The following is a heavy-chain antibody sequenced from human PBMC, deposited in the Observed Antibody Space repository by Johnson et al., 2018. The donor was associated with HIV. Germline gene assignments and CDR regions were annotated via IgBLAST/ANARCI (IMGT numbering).Heavy chain of an antibody. Sequence: VQLVESGGGLIQPGGSLRLSCAASGFTVSTYYMTWVRPASGKGLELVSLLYSSGKSYYADSVKGRFTISRDYSNNRLYLQMNSLRAEDTAVYYCARESGGQYDAFDIWGHGTMVTVSS. D-gene: IGHD3-16*01. CDR3: ARESGGQYDAFDI. CDR1: GFTVSTYY. CDR2: LYSSGKS. V-gene: IGHV3-53*01. J-gene: IGHJ3*02.